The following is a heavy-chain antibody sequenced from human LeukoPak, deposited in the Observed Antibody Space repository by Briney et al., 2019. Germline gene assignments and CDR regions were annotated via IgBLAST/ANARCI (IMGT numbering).Heavy chain of an antibody. D-gene: IGHD2-15*01. J-gene: IGHJ4*02. CDR2: ISGSGGST. V-gene: IGHV3-23*01. CDR3: AKDGFIVVVVAATPYYFDY. CDR1: GFTFSSYA. Sequence: PGRSLRLSCAASGFTFSSYAMSWVRQAPGKGLELVSVISGSGGSTYYADSVKGRSTISIDNSKNTLYLQINSLRADDTAVYYCAKDGFIVVVVAATPYYFDYWGQGTLVTVSS.